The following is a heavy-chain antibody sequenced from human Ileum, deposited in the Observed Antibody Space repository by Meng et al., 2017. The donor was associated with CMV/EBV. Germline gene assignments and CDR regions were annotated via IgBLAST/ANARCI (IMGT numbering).Heavy chain of an antibody. CDR3: ARDSGGGVLWY. J-gene: IGHJ4*02. CDR1: GLAFSDYY. Sequence: ASVKVSCKASGLAFSDYYMHWVRQAPGQGLEWMGIINPSGGSTRYAQKFQGRVTMTRDTPTSTAYMELSSLRSEDTAVYYCARDSGGGVLWYWGQGTLVTVSS. V-gene: IGHV1-46*01. CDR2: INPSGGST. D-gene: IGHD3-16*01.